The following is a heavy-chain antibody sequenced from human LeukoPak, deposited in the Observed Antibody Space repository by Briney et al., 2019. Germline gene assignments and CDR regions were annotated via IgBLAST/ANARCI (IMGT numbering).Heavy chain of an antibody. CDR1: GFTFSSYW. J-gene: IGHJ4*02. Sequence: GGSLRLSCAVSGFTFSSYWMSWVRQAPGKGLEWVANIKQDGSEKYYVDSVKGRFTISRGNAKNSLYLQMNSLGAEDTAVYYCARGWPSDYWGQGTLVTVSS. D-gene: IGHD5-24*01. CDR2: IKQDGSEK. V-gene: IGHV3-7*01. CDR3: ARGWPSDY.